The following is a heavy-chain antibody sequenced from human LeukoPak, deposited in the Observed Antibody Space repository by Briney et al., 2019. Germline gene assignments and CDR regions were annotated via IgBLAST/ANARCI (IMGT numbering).Heavy chain of an antibody. V-gene: IGHV4-39*01. D-gene: IGHD6-19*01. CDR3: ATIRAYTSGWYPARGIDY. J-gene: IGHJ4*02. Sequence: SETLSLTCAVSGGSISSNTFYWGWIRQPPGKGLEWIGSTYYTGSTYYNPSLKSRVTISVDTSKNQFSLNLSSVTAADTAVYFCATIRAYTSGWYPARGIDYWGQGTLVTVSS. CDR1: GGSISSNTFY. CDR2: TYYTGST.